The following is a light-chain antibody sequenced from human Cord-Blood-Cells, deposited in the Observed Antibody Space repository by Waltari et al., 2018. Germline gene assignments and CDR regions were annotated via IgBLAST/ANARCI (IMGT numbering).Light chain of an antibody. Sequence: SYELTQPPSVSVSPGQTASIPCSGDKLGDKYACWYQQKPGQSTVLVIYHDSKRPSGIPERFAGSDSVNTAPLTISGTQAVDEADDYCQTWDSSTVVFGGGTKLTVL. CDR2: HDS. V-gene: IGLV3-1*01. CDR1: KLGDKY. CDR3: QTWDSSTVV. J-gene: IGLJ2*01.